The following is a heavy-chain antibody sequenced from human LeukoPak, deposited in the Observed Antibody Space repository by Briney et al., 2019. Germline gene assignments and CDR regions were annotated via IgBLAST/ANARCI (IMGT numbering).Heavy chain of an antibody. CDR1: GYTFTSYG. CDR3: ARGSPTREITHGAFYYGMDV. J-gene: IGHJ6*02. Sequence: ASVKVSCKASGYTFTSYGISWVRQAPGQRLEWMGWISAYNGNTSYEQQPQGRVTMTTDTSTSTAYMELRSLRSDDSAVYYCARGSPTREITHGAFYYGMDVWGQGTTVTVSS. V-gene: IGHV1-18*01. D-gene: IGHD3-10*01. CDR2: ISAYNGNT.